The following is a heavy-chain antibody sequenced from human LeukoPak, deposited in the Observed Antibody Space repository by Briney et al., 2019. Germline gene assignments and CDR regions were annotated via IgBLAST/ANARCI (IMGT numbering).Heavy chain of an antibody. CDR1: GFTFSSYA. J-gene: IGHJ4*02. CDR2: IIGNGVNT. Sequence: AGGSLRLSCAASGFTFSSYAMSWVRQAPGKGLEWVSGIIGNGVNTYYADSVQGRFTISRDNSKSTLCLQMNSLRAEDTAVYYCAKQLGYCSDGSCYFPYWGQGTLVTVSS. V-gene: IGHV3-23*01. CDR3: AKQLGYCSDGSCYFPY. D-gene: IGHD2-15*01.